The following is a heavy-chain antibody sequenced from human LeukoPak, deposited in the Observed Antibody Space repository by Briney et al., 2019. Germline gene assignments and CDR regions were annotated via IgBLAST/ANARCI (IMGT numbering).Heavy chain of an antibody. J-gene: IGHJ6*02. Sequence: PGGSLRLPCAVSGLTFSTYSMTWVRQGPGKGLEWLAIISYDGNYKNYADSVKGRFTISRDNSENTLHLQMNSLRPEDTATYYCAKRGERGSGSVYGTDVWGQGTTVTVSS. D-gene: IGHD3-22*01. V-gene: IGHV3-30*18. CDR3: AKRGERGSGSVYGTDV. CDR1: GLTFSTYS. CDR2: ISYDGNYK.